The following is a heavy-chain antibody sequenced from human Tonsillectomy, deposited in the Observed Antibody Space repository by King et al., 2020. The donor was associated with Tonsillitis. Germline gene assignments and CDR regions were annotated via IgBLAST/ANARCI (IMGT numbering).Heavy chain of an antibody. CDR2: IYHSGST. D-gene: IGHD6-13*01. V-gene: IGHV4-38-2*02. CDR1: GYSISSGYY. Sequence: VQLQESGPGLVKPSETLSLTCAVSGYSISSGYYWGWIRQPPGKGLEWIGNIYHSGSTYYNPSLKSRVTISVDTSKNQFSLKLSSVTAADTAVYYCARDWAAAGMSIDDWGQGTLVTVSS. CDR3: ARDWAAAGMSIDD. J-gene: IGHJ4*02.